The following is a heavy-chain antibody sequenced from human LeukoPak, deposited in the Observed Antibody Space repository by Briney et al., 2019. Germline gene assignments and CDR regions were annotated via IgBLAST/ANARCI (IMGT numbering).Heavy chain of an antibody. CDR2: IYYSGST. CDR1: GGSISSSSYY. Sequence: SETLSLTCTVSGGSISSSSYYWGWIRQPPGKGLEWIGSIYYSGSTYYNPSLKSRVTISVDTSKNQFSLKLSSVTAADTAVYYCARVQYYDILTGYPTGGFDYWGQGTLVTVSS. V-gene: IGHV4-39*07. CDR3: ARVQYYDILTGYPTGGFDY. J-gene: IGHJ4*02. D-gene: IGHD3-9*01.